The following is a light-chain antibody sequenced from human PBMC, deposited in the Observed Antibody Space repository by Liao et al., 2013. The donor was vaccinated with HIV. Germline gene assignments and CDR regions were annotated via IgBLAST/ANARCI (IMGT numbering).Light chain of an antibody. CDR1: NIADNS. V-gene: IGLV3-21*04. Sequence: SYELTQPPSVSVAPGKTARITCGGHNIADNSVNWYQQKPGQAPVVVMYYDSDRPSGIPERFSGSNSGNTATLTISRVEAGDEAAYYCQVWDGSSDHPVFGGGTKLTVL. CDR2: YDS. CDR3: QVWDGSSDHPV. J-gene: IGLJ3*02.